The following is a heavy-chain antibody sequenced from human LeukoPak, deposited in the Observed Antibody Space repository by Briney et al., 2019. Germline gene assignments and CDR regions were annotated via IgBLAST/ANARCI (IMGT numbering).Heavy chain of an antibody. V-gene: IGHV1-18*01. Sequence: ASVKVSCKASGYTFTSYGISWVRQAPGQGLEWMGWISAYNGNTNYAQKLQGRVTMTTDTSTSTAYMELRSLRSDDTAVYYCATVLPWFGDHLGAFDIWGQGTMVTVSS. CDR1: GYTFTSYG. J-gene: IGHJ3*02. CDR2: ISAYNGNT. D-gene: IGHD3-10*01. CDR3: ATVLPWFGDHLGAFDI.